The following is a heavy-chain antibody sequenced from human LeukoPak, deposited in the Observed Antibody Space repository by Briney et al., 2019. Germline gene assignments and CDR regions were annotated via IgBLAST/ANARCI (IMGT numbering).Heavy chain of an antibody. CDR1: GFSVSTYP. J-gene: IGHJ6*03. CDR3: ARGRKPSGYYYYMDV. CDR2: ITASGTDT. Sequence: GGSLRLSCTASGFSVSTYPMAWVRQAPGKGLQWVSTITASGTDTFYADSVKDRFTISRDNSKNTLYLHMDSLSVADTTVHYCARGRKPSGYYYYMDVWGKGTTVTV. V-gene: IGHV3-23*01.